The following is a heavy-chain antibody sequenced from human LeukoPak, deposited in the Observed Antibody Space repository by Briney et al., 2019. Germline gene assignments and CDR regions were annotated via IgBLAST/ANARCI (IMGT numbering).Heavy chain of an antibody. CDR2: IIPIFGTA. CDR3: ARDPLRGSYYYDSSGYLSYQH. J-gene: IGHJ1*01. Sequence: SVKVSCKASGGTFSSYAISWERQAPGQGLEWMGRIIPIFGTANYAQKFQGRVTITTDESTSTAYMELSSLRSEDTAVYYCARDPLRGSYYYDSSGYLSYQHWGQSTLVTVSS. D-gene: IGHD3-22*01. CDR1: GGTFSSYA. V-gene: IGHV1-69*05.